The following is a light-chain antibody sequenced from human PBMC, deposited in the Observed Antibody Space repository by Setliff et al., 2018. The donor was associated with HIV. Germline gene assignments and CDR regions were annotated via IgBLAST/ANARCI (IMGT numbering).Light chain of an antibody. CDR2: EVT. CDR1: SSDVGRYNR. V-gene: IGLV2-18*02. Sequence: QSVLTQPPSVSGSPGQSVTISCTGTSSDVGRYNRVSWYQQPPGTAPKLMIYEVTNRPSGVPDRFSGSKSGSTASLTISGLQAEGEGDYYCSSHRSSSYVFGTGTKVTVL. CDR3: SSHRSSSYV. J-gene: IGLJ1*01.